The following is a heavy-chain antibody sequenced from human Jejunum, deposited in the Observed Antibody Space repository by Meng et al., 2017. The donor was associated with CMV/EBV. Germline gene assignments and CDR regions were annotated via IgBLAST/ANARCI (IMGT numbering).Heavy chain of an antibody. Sequence: SCAASGFIFSNYLMSWVRRAPGKGLEWVANINEDGGSKHYADSVKGRFTISRDNAKNFLYLQMNSLQVDDTALYYCVTRGQALANWGQGTRVTVSS. CDR2: INEDGGSK. CDR1: GFIFSNYL. CDR3: VTRGQALAN. V-gene: IGHV3-7*01. J-gene: IGHJ4*02.